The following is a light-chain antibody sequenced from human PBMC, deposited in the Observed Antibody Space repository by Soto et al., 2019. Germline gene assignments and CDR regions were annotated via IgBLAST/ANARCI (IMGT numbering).Light chain of an antibody. J-gene: IGKJ1*01. V-gene: IGKV1-5*01. CDR1: QSISRW. CDR3: QQYNDYSGM. CDR2: DAS. Sequence: DIQMTQSPSTLSASVGDRVTSTCLASQSISRWLAWHQQKPGKAPRLLIYDASNLQRGVPSRFSGSGSGTEFTLTITSLQPEDFATYYCQQYNDYSGMFGQGTKVDIK.